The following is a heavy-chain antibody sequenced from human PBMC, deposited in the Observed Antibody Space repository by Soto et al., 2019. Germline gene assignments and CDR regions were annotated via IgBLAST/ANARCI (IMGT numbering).Heavy chain of an antibody. D-gene: IGHD2-21*02. CDR3: AKDDVSGDGLWLVSA. CDR2: ITGSGSSI. J-gene: IGHJ5*02. CDR1: GITFRSRA. V-gene: IGHV3-23*01. Sequence: EEQLLESGGDLVQPGGSLRLSCVASGITFRSRAMSWVRQAPGEGLEWVSGITGSGSSIQYTASVKGRFTISRDNSKNTVYLQMDFLRAEDTAMYYCAKDDVSGDGLWLVSAWGQGTPVTVS.